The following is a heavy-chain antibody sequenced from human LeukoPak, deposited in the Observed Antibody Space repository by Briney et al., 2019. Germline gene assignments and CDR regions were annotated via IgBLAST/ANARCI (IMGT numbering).Heavy chain of an antibody. CDR3: ARVRYYYDSSGYYELYYYYGMDV. Sequence: SETLSLTCAVYGGSSSGYYWSWIRQPPGKGLEWIGEINHSGSTNYNPSLKSRVTISVDTSKNQFSLKLSSVTAADTAVYYCARVRYYYDSSGYYELYYYYGMDVWGQGTTVTVSS. V-gene: IGHV4-34*01. CDR1: GGSSSGYY. CDR2: INHSGST. D-gene: IGHD3-22*01. J-gene: IGHJ6*02.